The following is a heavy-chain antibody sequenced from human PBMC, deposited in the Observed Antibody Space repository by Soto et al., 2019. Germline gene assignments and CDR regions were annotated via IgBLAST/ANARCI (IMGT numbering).Heavy chain of an antibody. V-gene: IGHV3-30-3*01. CDR3: ARDLASGSYDAFDI. CDR1: GFTFSSYA. CDR2: ISYDGSNK. D-gene: IGHD3-10*01. J-gene: IGHJ3*02. Sequence: QVQLVESGGGVVQPGRSLRLSCAASGFTFSSYAMHWVRQAPGKGLEWVAVISYDGSNKYYADSVKGRFTISRDNSKNTLYLQMNSLRAEDTAVYYCARDLASGSYDAFDIWGQGTMVTVSS.